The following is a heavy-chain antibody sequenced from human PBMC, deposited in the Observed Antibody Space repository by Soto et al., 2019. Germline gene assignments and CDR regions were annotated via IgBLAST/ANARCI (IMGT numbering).Heavy chain of an antibody. CDR3: TTLSITIFGVVLMDV. CDR2: IWYDASNI. D-gene: IGHD3-3*01. V-gene: IGHV3-33*01. CDR1: GFIFSNYN. Sequence: GGSLRLSCEASGFIFSNYNMHWVRQAPGKGPEWVAVIWYDASNIYYADSVKGRFTISRDDSKNTLYLQMNSLKTEDTAVYYCTTLSITIFGVVLMDVWGQGTTVTVSS. J-gene: IGHJ6*02.